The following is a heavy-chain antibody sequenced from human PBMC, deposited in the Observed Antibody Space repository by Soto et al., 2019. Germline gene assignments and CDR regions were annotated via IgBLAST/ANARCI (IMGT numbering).Heavy chain of an antibody. CDR1: GFTFSSYG. V-gene: IGHV3-30*18. D-gene: IGHD3-22*01. CDR3: AKRSDYYDSSGYWSFDY. CDR2: ISYDGSNK. J-gene: IGHJ4*02. Sequence: SLRLSCAASGFTFSSYGMHWVRQAPGKGLEWVAVISYDGSNKYYADSVKGRFTISRDNSKNTLYLQMNSLRAEDTAVYYCAKRSDYYDSSGYWSFDYWGQGTLVTVSS.